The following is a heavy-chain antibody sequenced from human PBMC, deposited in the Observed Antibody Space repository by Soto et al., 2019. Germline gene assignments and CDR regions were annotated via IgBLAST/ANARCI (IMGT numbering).Heavy chain of an antibody. CDR1: GFTFSSYA. V-gene: IGHV3-23*01. CDR2: IIGSGGST. D-gene: IGHD4-17*01. CDR3: AKDPVHAYGY. J-gene: IGHJ4*02. Sequence: GGSLRLSCAASGFTFSSYAMSWVRQAPGKGLEWVSAIIGSGGSTYYAASVKGRFTISRDNSKNTLYLQMNSLRAEDTAVYYCAKDPVHAYGYWGQGTLVTVSS.